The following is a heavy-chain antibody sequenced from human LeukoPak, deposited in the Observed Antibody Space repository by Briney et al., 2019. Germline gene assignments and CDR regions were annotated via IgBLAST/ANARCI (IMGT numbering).Heavy chain of an antibody. J-gene: IGHJ4*02. V-gene: IGHV3-43*01. D-gene: IGHD3-10*01. CDR3: TRDTDYGSATNYFDS. CDR1: GFTFDDYA. Sequence: GGSLRLSCAASGFTFDDYAMHWVRQAPGKGLEWVALISWEGQTTYYADSVRGRFTISRDNSKNSLYLQMNSLRTEDSAFYYCTRDTDYGSATNYFDSWGQGTLVSVSS. CDR2: ISWEGQTT.